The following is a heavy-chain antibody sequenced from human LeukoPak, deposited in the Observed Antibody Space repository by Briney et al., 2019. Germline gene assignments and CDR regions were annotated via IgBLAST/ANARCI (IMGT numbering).Heavy chain of an antibody. CDR1: GGSISSGGYY. Sequence: SETLSLTCTVSGGSISSGGYYWSWIRQPPGKGLEWIGRIYTSGSTNYNPSLKSRVTISVDTSKNQFSLKLSSVTAADTAVYYCAREGYSSSGYWGQGTLVTVSS. D-gene: IGHD6-13*01. CDR2: IYTSGST. V-gene: IGHV4-61*02. J-gene: IGHJ4*02. CDR3: AREGYSSSGY.